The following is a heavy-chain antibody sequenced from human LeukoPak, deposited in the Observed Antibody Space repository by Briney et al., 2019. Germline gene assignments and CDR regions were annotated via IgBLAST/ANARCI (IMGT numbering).Heavy chain of an antibody. Sequence: GGSLRLSCAASGFTFDDYAMHWVRQAPGKGLEWVSGITWNSISIGYADSLKGRFTISRDNAKNSLYLQKNSLRAEDTALYYCAKGSPFTVTTDYFDYWGQGTLVTVSS. CDR2: ITWNSISI. D-gene: IGHD4-17*01. CDR1: GFTFDDYA. V-gene: IGHV3-9*01. J-gene: IGHJ4*02. CDR3: AKGSPFTVTTDYFDY.